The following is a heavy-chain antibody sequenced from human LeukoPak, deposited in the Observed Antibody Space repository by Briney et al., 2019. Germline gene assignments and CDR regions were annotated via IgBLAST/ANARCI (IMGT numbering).Heavy chain of an antibody. J-gene: IGHJ4*02. Sequence: SVKVSCKASGGTFSSYAISWVRQAPGQGLEWMGGIIPIFGTANYAQKLQGRVTITTDESTSTAYMELSSLRSEDTAVYYCASAGYVVPAAPFDYWGQGTLVTVSS. V-gene: IGHV1-69*05. D-gene: IGHD2-2*01. CDR2: IIPIFGTA. CDR1: GGTFSSYA. CDR3: ASAGYVVPAAPFDY.